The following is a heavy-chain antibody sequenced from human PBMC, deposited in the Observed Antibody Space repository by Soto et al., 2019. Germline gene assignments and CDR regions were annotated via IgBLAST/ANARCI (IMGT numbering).Heavy chain of an antibody. CDR3: SKDAKKYHYYNHGMDV. CDR1: GFTFSIYG. V-gene: IGHV3-30*18. J-gene: IGHJ6*02. Sequence: QVQLVESGGGVVQPGRSLRLSCAASGFTFSIYGMHWVRQAPGKGLEWVALTSYDGSTKFYADSVKGRFTISRDNSKSTLNLEMNSLSAEDTAVYFCSKDAKKYHYYNHGMDVWGQGTTVTVSS. CDR2: TSYDGSTK. D-gene: IGHD2-2*01.